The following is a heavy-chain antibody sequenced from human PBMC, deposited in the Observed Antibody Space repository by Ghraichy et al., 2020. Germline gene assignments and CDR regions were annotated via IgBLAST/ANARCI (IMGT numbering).Heavy chain of an antibody. D-gene: IGHD5-12*01. CDR3: ARARGYSGYDPNGHFYGMDV. Sequence: LSLTCAASRFTFNIYTMNWVRQAPGRGLEWVSSISSSSSMIYYADSSKGRFTISRDNAKNSVYLQMNSLRAEDTAVYFCARARGYSGYDPNGHFYGMDVWGQGTTVTVSS. V-gene: IGHV3-21*01. CDR2: ISSSSSMI. CDR1: RFTFNIYT. J-gene: IGHJ6*02.